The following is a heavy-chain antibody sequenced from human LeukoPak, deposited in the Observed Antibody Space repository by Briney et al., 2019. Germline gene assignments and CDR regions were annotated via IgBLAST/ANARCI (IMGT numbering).Heavy chain of an antibody. D-gene: IGHD4-17*01. V-gene: IGHV3-53*01. Sequence: GGSLRLSCAASGFTVGTNSMSWVRQSPGKGLEWVSVIYSGGSTYYADSVNGRFTISRDNSRNTLLLQFNSLRADDTAVYYCAKGRGTTVTAAANYWGQGTLVTVSS. CDR2: IYSGGST. CDR3: AKGRGTTVTAAANY. CDR1: GFTVGTNS. J-gene: IGHJ4*02.